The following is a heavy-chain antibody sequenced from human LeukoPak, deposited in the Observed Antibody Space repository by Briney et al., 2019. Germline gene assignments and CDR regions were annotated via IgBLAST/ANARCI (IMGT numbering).Heavy chain of an antibody. V-gene: IGHV1-2*02. CDR2: INPNSGGT. CDR1: GYTFSGYY. J-gene: IGHJ5*02. D-gene: IGHD3-16*02. Sequence: ASVKVSCKASGYTFSGYYLHWLRQAPGQALEWMGWINPNSGGTNYAQKFQGRVTMTRDTSISTAYMELSRLRSDDTAVYYCARDLGSYRIGFDPWGQGTLVTVSS. CDR3: ARDLGSYRIGFDP.